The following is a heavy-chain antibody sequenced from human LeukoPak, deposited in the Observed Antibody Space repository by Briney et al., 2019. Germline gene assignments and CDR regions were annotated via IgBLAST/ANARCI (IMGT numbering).Heavy chain of an antibody. V-gene: IGHV4-34*01. CDR1: GGSFSGYY. CDR3: ARDVRQNYYDSSGLDY. J-gene: IGHJ4*02. CDR2: INHSGST. Sequence: PSETLSLTCAVYGGSFSGYYWSWIRQPPGKGLEWIGEINHSGSTNYNPSLKSRVTISVDTSKNQFSLKLSSVTAADTAVYYCARDVRQNYYDSSGLDYWGQGTLVTVSS. D-gene: IGHD3-22*01.